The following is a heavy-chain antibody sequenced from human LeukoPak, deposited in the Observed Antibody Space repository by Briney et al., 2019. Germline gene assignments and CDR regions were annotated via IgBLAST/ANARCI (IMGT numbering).Heavy chain of an antibody. J-gene: IGHJ3*02. Sequence: SETLSLTCAVSGDSISSNNWWSWVRQPPGKGLEWIGEIYHSGSTNYNPSLKSRVTISVDTSKNQFSLKLSSVTAADTAVYYCARGYAFDIWGQGTMVTVSS. CDR3: ARGYAFDI. CDR2: IYHSGST. V-gene: IGHV4-4*02. CDR1: GDSISSNNW.